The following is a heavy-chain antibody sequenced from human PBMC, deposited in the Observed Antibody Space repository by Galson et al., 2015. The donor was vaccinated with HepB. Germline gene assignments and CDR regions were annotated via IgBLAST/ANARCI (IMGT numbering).Heavy chain of an antibody. J-gene: IGHJ4*02. CDR2: MNPNSGNT. CDR3: ARGELYYDFWSGYYASGFGY. Sequence: SVKVSCKASGYTFTSYDINWVRQATGQGLEWMGWMNPNSGNTGYAQKFQGRVTMTRNTSISTAYMELSSLRSEDTAVYYCARGELYYDFWSGYYASGFGYWGQGTLVTVSS. V-gene: IGHV1-8*01. D-gene: IGHD3-3*01. CDR1: GYTFTSYD.